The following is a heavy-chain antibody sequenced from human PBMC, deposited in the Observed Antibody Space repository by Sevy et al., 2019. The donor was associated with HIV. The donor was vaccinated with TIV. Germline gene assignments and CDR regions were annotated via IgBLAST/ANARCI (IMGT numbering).Heavy chain of an antibody. J-gene: IGHJ4*02. Sequence: GGSLRLSCTVSGFIFNNKGMHWVRQAPGRGLEWVAAIFSDRTTKYYGDSVKGRFTISRDNSKNALFLQMNSLRVDDTALYYCARESGSDWYLDSWGQGTLVTVSS. CDR3: ARESGSDWYLDS. V-gene: IGHV3-30*12. CDR2: IFSDRTTK. D-gene: IGHD2-21*02. CDR1: GFIFNNKG.